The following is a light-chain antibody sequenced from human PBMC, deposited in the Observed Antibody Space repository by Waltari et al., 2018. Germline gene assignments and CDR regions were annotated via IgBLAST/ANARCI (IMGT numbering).Light chain of an antibody. Sequence: MTQSPSSLSASIGDRITITCRSSQSIIHYLNWYQQKQGTAPSLLITGASSLRGGLPSRFSGSGSVTDFSLTISSLQPEDFATYYCQQTFSSPYTFGQGTKLDI. V-gene: IGKV1-39*01. J-gene: IGKJ2*01. CDR2: GAS. CDR1: QSIIHY. CDR3: QQTFSSPYT.